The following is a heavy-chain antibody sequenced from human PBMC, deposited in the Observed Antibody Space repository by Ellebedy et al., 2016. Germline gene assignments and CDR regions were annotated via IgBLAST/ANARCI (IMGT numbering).Heavy chain of an antibody. J-gene: IGHJ5*02. V-gene: IGHV3-23*01. CDR1: GFTFSYYA. D-gene: IGHD2-15*01. CDR3: ARGDSIVVVAAPGYFDP. CDR2: LGGSGART. Sequence: GGSLRLXCEASGFTFSYYAMTWVRQAPGKGLEWVSSLGGSGARTDYAASVKGRFTISRDNSRNMLYLQMNSLRPEDTAVYYCARGDSIVVVAAPGYFDPWGQGTLVTVSS.